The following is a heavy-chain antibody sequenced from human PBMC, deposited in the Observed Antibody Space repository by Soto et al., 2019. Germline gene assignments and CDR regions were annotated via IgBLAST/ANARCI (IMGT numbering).Heavy chain of an antibody. CDR1: GGSIRNGDYY. D-gene: IGHD1-26*01. CDR2: VYYSGTT. V-gene: IGHV4-30-4*01. CDR3: VTVNLVGAAYYFDY. J-gene: IGHJ4*02. Sequence: QVQLQEWGPGLVKPSQTLSLTCTVSGGSIRNGDYYWGWIRQPPGKGLEWIGYVYYSGTTYSHPSHNSRVSISVDTSENQFSLRLTSVTAADPAVYYCVTVNLVGAAYYFDYWGPGTLVTVSS.